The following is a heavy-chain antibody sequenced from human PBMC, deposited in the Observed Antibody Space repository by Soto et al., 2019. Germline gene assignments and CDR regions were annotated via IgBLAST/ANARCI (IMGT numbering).Heavy chain of an antibody. CDR1: GGTFSSYA. Sequence: QVQLVQSGAEVKKLGSSVKVSCKASGGTFSSYAISWVRQAPGQGLEWMGGIIPIFGTANYAQKFQGRVTITADESTSTAYMELSSLRSEDTAVYYCARAGSSGWYEYYFDYWGQGTLVTVSS. CDR2: IIPIFGTA. CDR3: ARAGSSGWYEYYFDY. D-gene: IGHD6-19*01. J-gene: IGHJ4*02. V-gene: IGHV1-69*01.